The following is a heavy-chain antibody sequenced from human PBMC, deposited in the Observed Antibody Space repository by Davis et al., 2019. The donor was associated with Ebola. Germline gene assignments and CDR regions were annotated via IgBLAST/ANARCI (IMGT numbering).Heavy chain of an antibody. CDR2: ISSTGDDK. D-gene: IGHD6-19*01. V-gene: IGHV3-21*04. CDR1: GFSFSPYS. CDR3: ARDKRSSWYGGMDV. Sequence: GESLKISCAASGFSFSPYSVNWIRQAPGKGLEWIASISSTGDDKHYADSVKGRFTISRDNAKNSLYLQMNSLRAEDTAVYYCARDKRSSWYGGMDVWGQGTTVTVSS. J-gene: IGHJ6*02.